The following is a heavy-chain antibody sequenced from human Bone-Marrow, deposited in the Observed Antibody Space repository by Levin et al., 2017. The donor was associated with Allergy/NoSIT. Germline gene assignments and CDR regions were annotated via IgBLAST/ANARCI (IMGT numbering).Heavy chain of an antibody. Sequence: GASVKVSCKASGFTFTRHWMHWVRQAPGQGLEWVGIINPSGETTSYAQKFQGRLTVTRDTSTSTVYMELSSLRSDDTAVYYCARDQSVTSEWGDTREWWFDPWGQGTLVTVSS. D-gene: IGHD1-26*01. CDR2: INPSGETT. CDR3: ARDQSVTSEWGDTREWWFDP. J-gene: IGHJ5*02. V-gene: IGHV1-46*01. CDR1: GFTFTRHW.